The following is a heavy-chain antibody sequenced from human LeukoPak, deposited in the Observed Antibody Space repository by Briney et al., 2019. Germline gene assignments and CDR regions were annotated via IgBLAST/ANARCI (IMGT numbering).Heavy chain of an antibody. V-gene: IGHV1-46*01. D-gene: IGHD1-26*01. CDR2: INPSGGST. J-gene: IGHJ4*02. CDR1: GYTXTSYY. Sequence: GASVKVSCKASGYTXTSYYMHWVRQAPGQGLESMGIINPSGGSTSYAQKFQGRVTMTRDTSTSTVYMELSSLRSEDTAVYYCAGVSPSGSYYGRYDYWGQGTLVTVSS. CDR3: AGVSPSGSYYGRYDY.